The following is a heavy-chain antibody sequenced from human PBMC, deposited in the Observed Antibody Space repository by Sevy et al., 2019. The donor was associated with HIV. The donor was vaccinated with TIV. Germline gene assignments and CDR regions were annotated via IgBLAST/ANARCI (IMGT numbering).Heavy chain of an antibody. CDR3: ARDPYCSSTSCFNWFDP. V-gene: IGHV6-1*01. CDR2: TYYRSKWYN. Sequence: QSQTLSLTCAISGDRVSSNSAAWNWIRQSPSRGLEWLGRTYYRSKWYNDYAVSVKSRITINPDTSKNQFSLQLNSVTPEDTAVYYCARDPYCSSTSCFNWFDPWGQGTLVTVSS. CDR1: GDRVSSNSAA. D-gene: IGHD2-2*01. J-gene: IGHJ5*02.